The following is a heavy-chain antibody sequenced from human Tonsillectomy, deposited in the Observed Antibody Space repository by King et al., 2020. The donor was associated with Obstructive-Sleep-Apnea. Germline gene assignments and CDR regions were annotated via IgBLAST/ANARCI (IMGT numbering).Heavy chain of an antibody. CDR3: ARLVGGGGSYYSPYNWFDP. CDR2: IYYSGST. CDR1: GGSISTSSYY. D-gene: IGHD1-26*01. V-gene: IGHV4-39*07. J-gene: IGHJ5*02. Sequence: QLQESGPGLLKPSETLSLTCSVSGGSISTSSYYWGWIRQPPGKGLEWTGSIYYSGSTYYNPSLKSRVTISVDTSKNQFSLKLSSVTAADTAVYYCARLVGGGGSYYSPYNWFDPWGQGTLVTVSS.